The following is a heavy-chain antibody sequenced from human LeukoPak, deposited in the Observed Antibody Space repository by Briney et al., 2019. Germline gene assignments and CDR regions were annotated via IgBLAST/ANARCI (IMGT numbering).Heavy chain of an antibody. CDR3: ARDPDSGWYKDYYFDY. V-gene: IGHV3-33*01. Sequence: GGSLRLSCAASGLTFSSYGMHWVRQAPGKGLEWVAVIWYDGSNKYYADSVKGRFTISRDNSKNTLYLQMNSLRAEDTAVYYCARDPDSGWYKDYYFDYWGQGTLVTVSS. J-gene: IGHJ4*02. CDR1: GLTFSSYG. D-gene: IGHD6-19*01. CDR2: IWYDGSNK.